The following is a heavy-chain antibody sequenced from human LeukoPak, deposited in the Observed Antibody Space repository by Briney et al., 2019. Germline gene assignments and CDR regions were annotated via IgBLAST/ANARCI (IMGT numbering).Heavy chain of an antibody. D-gene: IGHD2-8*02. CDR3: ARGGTVYYYYYGMDV. CDR1: GGSFSGYY. CDR2: INHSGST. Sequence: PSETLSLTCAVYGGSFSGYYWSWIRQPPGKGLEWIGEINHSGSTNYNPSLKSRVTISVDTSKNTAADTAVYYCARGGTVYYYYYGMDVWGQGTTVTVSS. J-gene: IGHJ6*02. V-gene: IGHV4-34*01.